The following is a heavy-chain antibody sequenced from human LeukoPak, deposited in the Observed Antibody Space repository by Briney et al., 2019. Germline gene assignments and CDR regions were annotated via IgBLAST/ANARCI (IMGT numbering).Heavy chain of an antibody. CDR2: ISFDGSSK. V-gene: IGHV3-30-3*01. D-gene: IGHD2-2*02. CDR3: ARSGVQSGFCSSITCYTGY. CDR1: GFTFSSYA. J-gene: IGHJ4*02. Sequence: GGSLRLSCAASGFTFSSYAMHWVRQAPGKGLEWVSVISFDGSSKYYADSVKGRFTISRDNSKNTLYLQMNSLKPDDTAVYYCARSGVQSGFCSSITCYTGYWGQGTLVTVSS.